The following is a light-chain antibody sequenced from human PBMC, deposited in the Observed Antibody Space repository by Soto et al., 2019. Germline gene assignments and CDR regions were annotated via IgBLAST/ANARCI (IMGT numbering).Light chain of an antibody. CDR3: AAWDDSLSGHV. Sequence: QSALTQPPSASGSPGQSVTISCTGTSSDVGGSKYVSWYQQHPGKAPKLIIYEVSERPSGVPDRFSGSKSGTSASLAISGLRSEDEAHYYCAAWDDSLSGHVFGTGTKLTVL. CDR2: EVS. CDR1: SSDVGGSKY. V-gene: IGLV2-8*01. J-gene: IGLJ1*01.